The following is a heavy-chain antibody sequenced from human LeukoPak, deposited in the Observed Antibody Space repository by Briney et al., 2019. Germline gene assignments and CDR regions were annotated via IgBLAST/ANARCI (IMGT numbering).Heavy chain of an antibody. J-gene: IGHJ4*02. D-gene: IGHD3-22*01. Sequence: GRSLRLSCAASGFTFITYGMHWVRQAPGKGLEWVALIWYDGSYKYYADSVKGRFTISRDNSKNTLYLQMNSLRAEDTAVYYCAREYYDSSDYPRQHYFDYWGQGTLVTVSS. CDR3: AREYYDSSDYPRQHYFDY. V-gene: IGHV3-33*01. CDR1: GFTFITYG. CDR2: IWYDGSYK.